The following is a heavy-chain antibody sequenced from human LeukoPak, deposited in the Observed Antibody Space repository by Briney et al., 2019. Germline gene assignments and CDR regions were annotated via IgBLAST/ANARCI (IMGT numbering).Heavy chain of an antibody. J-gene: IGHJ4*02. CDR1: GGSISSDY. CDR3: ATITQMGATSFDY. Sequence: SETLSLTCTVSGGSISSDYWSWIRQPPGKGLEWIGNIYYSGSTYYNPSLKSRVTISIDTSKNQFSLKLSSVTAADTAVYYCATITQMGATSFDYWGQGTLVTVSS. V-gene: IGHV4-59*04. D-gene: IGHD1-26*01. CDR2: IYYSGST.